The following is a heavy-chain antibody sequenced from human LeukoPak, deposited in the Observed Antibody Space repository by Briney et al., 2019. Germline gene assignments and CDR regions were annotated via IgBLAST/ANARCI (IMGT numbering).Heavy chain of an antibody. J-gene: IGHJ4*02. CDR3: ARSFVGGGPTDY. CDR1: GYTFTSYD. D-gene: IGHD3-10*01. V-gene: IGHV1-8*03. Sequence: ASVKVSCKASGYTFTSYDINWVRQATGQGLEWMGWMKPNSANTDYAQKFQGRVTITRNTSITTAYMELSSLRSEDTAVYYCARSFVGGGPTDYWGQGTLVTVSS. CDR2: MKPNSANT.